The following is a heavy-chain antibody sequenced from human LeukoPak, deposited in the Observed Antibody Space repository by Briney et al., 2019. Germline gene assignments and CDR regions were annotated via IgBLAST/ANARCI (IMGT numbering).Heavy chain of an antibody. Sequence: ASVKVSCQASGGTFSSYAISWVRQAPGQGLEWMGGVIPIFGTANYAQKFQGRVTITTDESTSTAYMELSSLRSEDTAVYYCARERDYYYDSSGPDAFDIWGQGTMVTVSS. CDR1: GGTFSSYA. D-gene: IGHD3-22*01. CDR2: VIPIFGTA. J-gene: IGHJ3*02. V-gene: IGHV1-69*05. CDR3: ARERDYYYDSSGPDAFDI.